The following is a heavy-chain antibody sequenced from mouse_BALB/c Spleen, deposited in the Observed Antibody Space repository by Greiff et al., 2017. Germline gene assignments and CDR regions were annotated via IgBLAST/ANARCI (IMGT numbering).Heavy chain of an antibody. CDR1: GFSLTSYG. CDR3: ARDRYDTGGAMDY. J-gene: IGHJ4*01. Sequence: QVQLKESGPGLVQPSQSLSITCTVSGFSLTSYGVHWVRQSPGEGLEWLGVIWSGGSTDDNAAFISRLSSSKDNAKSQVFFKMNSLQANDTAIYDCARDRYDTGGAMDYWGQGTSVTVSS. V-gene: IGHV2-2*02. CDR2: IWSGGST. D-gene: IGHD2-14*01.